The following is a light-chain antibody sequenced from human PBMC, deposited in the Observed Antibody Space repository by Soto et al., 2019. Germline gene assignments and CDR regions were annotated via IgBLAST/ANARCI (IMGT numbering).Light chain of an antibody. CDR1: QSISGW. V-gene: IGKV1-5*01. J-gene: IGKJ1*01. CDR2: DAS. Sequence: DILMTQSPSSLSASVGDSVTITCRASQSISGWLAWYQQKPGEAPKVLIYDASSLESGVPSRFSGSGSGTEFTLTISSLQPDDFAVYYCQHYDSYPWAFGQGTKVEIK. CDR3: QHYDSYPWA.